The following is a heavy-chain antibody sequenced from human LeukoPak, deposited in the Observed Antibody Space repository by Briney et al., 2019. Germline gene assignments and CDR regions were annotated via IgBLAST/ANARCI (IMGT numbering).Heavy chain of an antibody. D-gene: IGHD5-18*01. CDR1: GGSFSGYY. CDR3: AGTSERGYSYGASDY. J-gene: IGHJ4*02. Sequence: SETLSLTCAVYGGSFSGYYWSWIRQPPGKGLEWIGEINHSGSTNHNPSLQSRVTISVDTTKNQYSLKLSSVTAADTAVYYCAGTSERGYSYGASDYWGQGTLVTDSS. V-gene: IGHV4-34*01. CDR2: INHSGST.